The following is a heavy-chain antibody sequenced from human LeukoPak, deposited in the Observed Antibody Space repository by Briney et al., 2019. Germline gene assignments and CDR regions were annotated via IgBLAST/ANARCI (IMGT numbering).Heavy chain of an antibody. CDR2: IWYDASNK. J-gene: IGHJ5*02. V-gene: IGHV3-33*01. D-gene: IGHD6-13*01. Sequence: GGSLRLSCAASGFNLSRNGMHWVRQAPGKGLEWVAVIWYDASNKYYADSVKGRFTISRDNSKNTLYLQMNSLRAEDTAVYYCARDLAAGGTWFDPWGQGTLVTVSS. CDR3: ARDLAAGGTWFDP. CDR1: GFNLSRNG.